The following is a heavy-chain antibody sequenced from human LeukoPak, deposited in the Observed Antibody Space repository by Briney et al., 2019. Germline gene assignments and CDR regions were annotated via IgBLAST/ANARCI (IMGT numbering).Heavy chain of an antibody. CDR1: GGSISNYY. Sequence: SETLSLTCTVSGGSISNYYWSWIRQPPGKGLEWIGYIYYSGSTNYNPSLKSRVTISVDTSKNQFSLKLCSVTAADTAVYYCARIPDGITMGFDYWGQGTLVTVSS. CDR2: IYYSGST. CDR3: ARIPDGITMGFDY. V-gene: IGHV4-59*08. J-gene: IGHJ4*02. D-gene: IGHD3-10*01.